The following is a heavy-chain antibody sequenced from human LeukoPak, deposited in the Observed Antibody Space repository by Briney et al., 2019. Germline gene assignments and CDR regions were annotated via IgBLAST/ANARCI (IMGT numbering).Heavy chain of an antibody. CDR3: ARVSYCTNGVCYTDENWFDP. CDR1: GFTFSSYS. J-gene: IGHJ5*02. D-gene: IGHD2-8*01. CDR2: ISSSSSTI. Sequence: GGSLRLSCAASGFTFSSYSMNWVRQAPGKGLEWVSYISSSSSTIYYAGSVKGRFTIYRDNAKNSLYLQMNSLRAEDTAVYYCARVSYCTNGVCYTDENWFDPWGQGTLVTVSS. V-gene: IGHV3-48*01.